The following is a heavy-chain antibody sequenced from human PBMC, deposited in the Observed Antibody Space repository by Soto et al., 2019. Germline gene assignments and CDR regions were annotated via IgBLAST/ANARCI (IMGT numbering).Heavy chain of an antibody. CDR1: GYTFTGYY. Sequence: ASVKVSCKASGYTFTGYYMHWVRQAPGQGLEWMGWVNPNSGGTNYAQKFKGWVTMTRDTSISTAYMELSRLRSNDTAVYYCARDGYYYDSSGYYSVAYFDYWGQGTLVTDSS. CDR2: VNPNSGGT. V-gene: IGHV1-2*04. J-gene: IGHJ4*02. CDR3: ARDGYYYDSSGYYSVAYFDY. D-gene: IGHD3-22*01.